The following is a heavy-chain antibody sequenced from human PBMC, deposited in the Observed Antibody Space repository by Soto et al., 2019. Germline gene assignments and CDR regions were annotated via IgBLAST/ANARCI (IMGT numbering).Heavy chain of an antibody. CDR1: GGSISSSSYY. J-gene: IGHJ5*02. Sequence: SETLSLTCTVSGGSISSSSYYWGWIRQPPGKGLEWIGSIYYSGSTYYNPSLKSRVTISVDTSKNQFSLKLSSFTAADTAGYYCARTPGIAAVGGWFDPWGQGTLVTVSS. CDR3: ARTPGIAAVGGWFDP. D-gene: IGHD6-13*01. V-gene: IGHV4-39*01. CDR2: IYYSGST.